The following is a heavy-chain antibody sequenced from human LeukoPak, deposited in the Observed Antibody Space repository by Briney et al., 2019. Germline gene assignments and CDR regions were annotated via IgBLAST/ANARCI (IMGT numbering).Heavy chain of an antibody. CDR1: GGTFSSYA. D-gene: IGHD3-3*01. J-gene: IGHJ5*02. Sequence: SVKASCKASGGTFSSYAISWVRQAPGQGLEWMGGIIPIFSTANYAQKFQGRVTITADESTSTAYMELSSLRSEDTAVYYCAREPVSDYDFSSHNWFDPWGQGTLVTVSS. CDR2: IIPIFSTA. V-gene: IGHV1-69*01. CDR3: AREPVSDYDFSSHNWFDP.